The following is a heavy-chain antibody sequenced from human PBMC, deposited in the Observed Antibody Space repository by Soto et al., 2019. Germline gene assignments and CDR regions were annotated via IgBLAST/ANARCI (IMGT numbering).Heavy chain of an antibody. J-gene: IGHJ4*02. D-gene: IGHD4-4*01. CDR1: GCSINRYC. CDR3: ARHRRTTVAKFYFDN. V-gene: IGHV4-59*08. Sequence: PSETLSPTYTFSGCSINRYCWSWFRQPPGKGLEWIAYIFDSGNANYNPSLKSRVTISVDTSKNQFSLKLTSVTAADTAVYYCARHRRTTVAKFYFDNWGQGALVTVSS. CDR2: IFDSGNA.